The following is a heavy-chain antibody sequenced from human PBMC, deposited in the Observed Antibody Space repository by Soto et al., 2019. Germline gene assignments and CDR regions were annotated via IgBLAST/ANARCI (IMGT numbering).Heavy chain of an antibody. CDR2: IWYDGSNK. J-gene: IGHJ6*02. V-gene: IGHV3-33*01. CDR1: GFTFSSYG. D-gene: IGHD5-18*01. Sequence: QVQLVESGGGVVQPGRSLRLSCAASGFTFSSYGMHWVRQAPGKGLEWVAVIWYDGSNKYYADSVKGRFTISRDNSKNTLYLQMNSLRAEDTAVYYCARSHTAMALGMDVWGQGTTVTVSS. CDR3: ARSHTAMALGMDV.